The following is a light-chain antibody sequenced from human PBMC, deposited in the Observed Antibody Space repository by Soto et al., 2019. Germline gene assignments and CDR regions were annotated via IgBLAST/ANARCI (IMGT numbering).Light chain of an antibody. J-gene: IGLJ2*01. Sequence: QPVLTQSPSASASLGASVKLTCTLSSGHSSYAIAWHQQQPEKGPRYLMKLNSDGSHSKGDGIPDRFSASSSGAERYLTISGLQYEDEADYYCPTWGTGIVVFGGGTKLTVL. CDR1: SGHSSYA. CDR2: LNSDGSH. V-gene: IGLV4-69*01. CDR3: PTWGTGIVV.